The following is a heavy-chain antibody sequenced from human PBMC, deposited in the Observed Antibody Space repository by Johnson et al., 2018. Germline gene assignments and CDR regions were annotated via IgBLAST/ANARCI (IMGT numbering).Heavy chain of an antibody. CDR3: AKCIGPLVWKNAFDI. V-gene: IGHV3-30*18. Sequence: QVQLVQSGGGVVQPGRSLRLSCVASGFTFSSYGMHWVRQAPGKGLEWVAVISFDGSNKYYADSVKGRFTISRDDSKNTLYRQVNSLRAEDTAVYYCAKCIGPLVWKNAFDIWGQGTMLTVSS. D-gene: IGHD1-1*01. J-gene: IGHJ3*02. CDR2: ISFDGSNK. CDR1: GFTFSSYG.